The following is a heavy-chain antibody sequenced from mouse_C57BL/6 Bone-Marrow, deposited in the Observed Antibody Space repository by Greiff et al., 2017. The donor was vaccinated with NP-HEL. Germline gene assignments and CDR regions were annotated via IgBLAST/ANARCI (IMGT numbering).Heavy chain of an antibody. V-gene: IGHV1-61*01. Sequence: VQLQQPGAELVRPGSSVKLSCKASGYTFTSYWMDWVKQRPGQGLEWIGNIYPSDSETHYNQKFKDKATLTVDKSSSTAYMQLSSLTSEDSAVDYCARRTTVGPWFAYWGQGTLVTVSA. CDR1: GYTFTSYW. CDR2: IYPSDSET. D-gene: IGHD1-1*01. CDR3: ARRTTVGPWFAY. J-gene: IGHJ3*01.